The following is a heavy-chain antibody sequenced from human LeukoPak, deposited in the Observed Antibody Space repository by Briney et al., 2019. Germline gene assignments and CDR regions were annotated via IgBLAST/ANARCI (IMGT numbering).Heavy chain of an antibody. V-gene: IGHV5-51*01. J-gene: IGHJ4*02. CDR3: TRSGYYNWVY. CDR1: GYRFTSYW. Sequence: GESLKISCKGSGYRFTSYWIGWVRQMPGKGLEWMGIINPGDSETRYSPSFQGQVTISADKSISTAYLQWSRLKASGTAMYYCTRSGYYNWVYWGQGTLVTVSS. D-gene: IGHD3-10*01. CDR2: INPGDSET.